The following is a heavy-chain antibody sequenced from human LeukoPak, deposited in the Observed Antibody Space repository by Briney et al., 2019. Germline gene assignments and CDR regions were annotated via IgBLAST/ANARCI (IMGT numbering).Heavy chain of an antibody. J-gene: IGHJ4*02. Sequence: GASVKVSCKSSGYTFTNYYMHWVRQAPGQGLEWVGIINPSGGSTTYAQSFQGRVTMTRDTSTRTVYMELSSLRSEDTAVYYCARDAIENYDFWSGSYYYFDYWGQGTLVTVSS. CDR3: ARDAIENYDFWSGSYYYFDY. D-gene: IGHD3-3*01. CDR2: INPSGGST. V-gene: IGHV1-46*01. CDR1: GYTFTNYY.